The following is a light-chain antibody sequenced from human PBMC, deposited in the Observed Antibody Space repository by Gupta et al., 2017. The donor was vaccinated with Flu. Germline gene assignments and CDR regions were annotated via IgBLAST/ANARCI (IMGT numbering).Light chain of an antibody. V-gene: IGLV3-9*02. J-gene: IGLJ2*01. Sequence: SYDLTQPLSVSVALGQTANITCGGSKIEYKSVHWYLQRPGLAPMMVIYRDHNRPSGVPERVSGSNAGKTATLTISRVEAGDEASYYCHEWDGNNEVFGGGTKLTVL. CDR2: RDH. CDR3: HEWDGNNEV. CDR1: KIEYKS.